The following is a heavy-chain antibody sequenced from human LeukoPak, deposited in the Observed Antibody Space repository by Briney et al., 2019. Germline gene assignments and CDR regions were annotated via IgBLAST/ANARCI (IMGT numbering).Heavy chain of an antibody. CDR3: ATDPISSGYYGGLDY. V-gene: IGHV1-24*01. CDR2: FDPEDGET. D-gene: IGHD3-22*01. Sequence: ASVKVSCKVSGYTLTELSMHWVRQAPGKGLEWMGGFDPEDGETIYAQKFQGRVTMTEDTSTDTAYMELCSLRSEDTAVYYCATDPISSGYYGGLDYWGQGTLVTVSS. J-gene: IGHJ4*02. CDR1: GYTLTELS.